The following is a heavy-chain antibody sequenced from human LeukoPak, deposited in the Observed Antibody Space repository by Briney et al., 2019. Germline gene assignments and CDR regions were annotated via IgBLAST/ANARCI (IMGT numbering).Heavy chain of an antibody. J-gene: IGHJ4*02. D-gene: IGHD4-17*01. CDR3: ARVCERDYGDPHYDY. Sequence: SETLSLTCTVSGGSISSYYWSWIRQPPGKGLEWIGYIYYSGSTNYNPSLKSRVTISVDTSKNQFSLKLSSVTAADTAVYYCARVCERDYGDPHYDYWGQGTLVTVSS. CDR2: IYYSGST. V-gene: IGHV4-59*01. CDR1: GGSISSYY.